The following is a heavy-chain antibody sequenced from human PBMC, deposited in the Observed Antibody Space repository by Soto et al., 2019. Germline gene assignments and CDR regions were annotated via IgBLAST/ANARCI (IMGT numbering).Heavy chain of an antibody. CDR2: ISYDGSNK. Sequence: GGSLRLSCAASGFTFSSYGMHWVRQAPGKGLEWVAVISYDGSNKYYADSVKGRFTISRDNSKNTLYLQMNSLRAEDTAVYYCAFLYDSSGYYYSYYFDYWGQGTLVTVSS. CDR3: AFLYDSSGYYYSYYFDY. V-gene: IGHV3-30*03. D-gene: IGHD3-22*01. CDR1: GFTFSSYG. J-gene: IGHJ4*02.